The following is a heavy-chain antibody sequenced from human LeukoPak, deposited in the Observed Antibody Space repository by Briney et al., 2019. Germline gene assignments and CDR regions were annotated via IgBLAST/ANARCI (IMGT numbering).Heavy chain of an antibody. V-gene: IGHV4-34*01. Sequence: SETLSLTCAAYGGSFSGYYWSWIRQPPGKGLEWIGEINHSGSTNYNPSLKSRVTISVDTSKNQFSLKLSSVTAADTAVYYCARGLSKLGWLRYPLDYWGQGTLVTVSS. D-gene: IGHD5-12*01. CDR1: GGSFSGYY. CDR2: INHSGST. CDR3: ARGLSKLGWLRYPLDY. J-gene: IGHJ4*02.